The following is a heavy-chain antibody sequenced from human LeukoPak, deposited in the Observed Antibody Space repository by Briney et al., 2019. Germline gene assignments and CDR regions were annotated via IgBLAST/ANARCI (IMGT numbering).Heavy chain of an antibody. V-gene: IGHV1-18*04. J-gene: IGHJ3*02. Sequence: GASVKVSCKASGYTFTGYYMHWVRQAPGQGLEWMGWISAYNGNTNYAQKLQGRVTMTTDTSTSTAYMELRSLRSDDTAVFYCARDETPMVAAFDIWGQGTMVTVSS. D-gene: IGHD2-15*01. CDR3: ARDETPMVAAFDI. CDR1: GYTFTGYY. CDR2: ISAYNGNT.